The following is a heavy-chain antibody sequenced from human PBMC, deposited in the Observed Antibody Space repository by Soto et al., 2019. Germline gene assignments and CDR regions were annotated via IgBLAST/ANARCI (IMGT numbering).Heavy chain of an antibody. Sequence: GGSLRLSCAASGFPFSNAWMNWVRQAPGKGLEWVGRIKSKTDGGTTDYAESVKGRFTISRDDSKNSLFLQMNSLTTEDTAIYYCADLKWSRSYLPWGQGTLVTVSS. CDR2: IKSKTDGGTT. CDR1: GFPFSNAW. J-gene: IGHJ1*01. V-gene: IGHV3-15*07. CDR3: ADLKWSRSYLP. D-gene: IGHD3-3*01.